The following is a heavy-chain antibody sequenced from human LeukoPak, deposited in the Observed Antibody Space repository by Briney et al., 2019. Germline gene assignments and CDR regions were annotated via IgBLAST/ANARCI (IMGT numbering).Heavy chain of an antibody. CDR2: INPNSGGT. CDR1: GYTFTGYY. J-gene: IGHJ5*02. D-gene: IGHD6-19*01. CDR3: ALKFLGSGWFS. V-gene: IGHV1-2*06. Sequence: ASVKVSCKTSGYTFTGYYMHWVRQAPGQGLEWMGRINPNSGGTNYAQKFQGRVTMTRDTSISTAYMELRRLRSDDTAVYYCALKFLGSGWFSWGQGPWSPSPQ.